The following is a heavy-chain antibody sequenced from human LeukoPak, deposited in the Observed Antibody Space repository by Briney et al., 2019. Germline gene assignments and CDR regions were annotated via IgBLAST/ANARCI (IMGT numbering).Heavy chain of an antibody. V-gene: IGHV4-39*01. CDR3: ARHPYDSSGSYYFDY. D-gene: IGHD3-22*01. CDR1: GGSISSSSYY. Sequence: SETLSLTCTVSGGSISSSSYYWGWIRQPPGTGLEWIARIYYSGRTYYNPSLKSRGTISVDTPKNQFSLKLSSVTAADTAVYFCARHPYDSSGSYYFDYWGQGTLVTVSS. CDR2: IYYSGRT. J-gene: IGHJ4*02.